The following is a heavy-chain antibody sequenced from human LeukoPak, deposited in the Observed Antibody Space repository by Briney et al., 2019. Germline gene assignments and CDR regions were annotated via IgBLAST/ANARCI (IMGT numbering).Heavy chain of an antibody. CDR2: IRYDGSNK. CDR3: AKEENYYDSSGYYLGYFDY. Sequence: PGGSLRLSCAASGFTFSSYGMHWVRQAPGKGLEWVAFIRYDGSNKYYADSVKGRFTISRDNSKNTLYLQMNSLRAEDTAVYYCAKEENYYDSSGYYLGYFDYWGQGTLVTVSS. J-gene: IGHJ4*02. CDR1: GFTFSSYG. D-gene: IGHD3-22*01. V-gene: IGHV3-30*02.